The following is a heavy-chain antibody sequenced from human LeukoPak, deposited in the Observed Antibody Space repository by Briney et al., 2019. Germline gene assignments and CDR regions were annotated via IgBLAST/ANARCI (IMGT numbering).Heavy chain of an antibody. V-gene: IGHV1-69*05. Sequence: SVKVSCKASGGTFSSYAISWVRQALGQGLEWMGRIIPIFGTANYAQKFQGRVTITTDESTSTAYMELSSLRSEDTAVYYCARSGAAAGPYFDYWGQGTLVTVSS. CDR3: ARSGAAAGPYFDY. CDR2: IIPIFGTA. D-gene: IGHD6-13*01. J-gene: IGHJ4*02. CDR1: GGTFSSYA.